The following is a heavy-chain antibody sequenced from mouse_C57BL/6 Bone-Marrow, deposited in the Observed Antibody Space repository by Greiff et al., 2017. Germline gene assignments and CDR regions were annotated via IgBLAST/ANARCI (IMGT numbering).Heavy chain of an antibody. D-gene: IGHD1-1*01. J-gene: IGHJ4*01. CDR2: INPNYGTT. Sequence: VQLQQSGPELVKPGASVKISCKASGYSFTDYNMNWVKQSNGKSLEWIGVINPNYGTTSYNQKFKGKATLTVDQSSSTAYMQLHSLTSEDSAVYYGAKARGWSTVPYYYAMDYWCQGTSVTVSS. CDR1: GYSFTDYN. V-gene: IGHV1-39*01. CDR3: AKARGWSTVPYYYAMDY.